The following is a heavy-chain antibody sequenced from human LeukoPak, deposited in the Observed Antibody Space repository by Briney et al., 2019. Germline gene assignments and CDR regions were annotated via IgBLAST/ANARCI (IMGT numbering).Heavy chain of an antibody. V-gene: IGHV4-39*01. J-gene: IGHJ4*02. CDR3: ARLRIKQLGWD. D-gene: IGHD6-6*01. CDR1: GGSISSSSYY. Sequence: SETLSLTCTVSGGSISSSSYYWGWIRQPPGRGLEWIGSIYYSGSTYYNPSLKSRVTISVDTSKNQFSLKLSSVTAADTAVYYCARLRIKQLGWDWGQGTLVTVSS. CDR2: IYYSGST.